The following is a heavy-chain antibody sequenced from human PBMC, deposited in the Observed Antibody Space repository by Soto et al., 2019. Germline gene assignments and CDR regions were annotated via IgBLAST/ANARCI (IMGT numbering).Heavy chain of an antibody. CDR1: GYTLTELS. CDR3: ATWGTKYCSGGSCDLSPTNDAFDI. J-gene: IGHJ3*02. D-gene: IGHD2-15*01. Sequence: GASVKVSCKVSGYTLTELSMHWVRQAPGKGLEWMGGFDPEDGETIYAQKFQGRVTMTEDTSTDTAYMELSSLRSEDTAVYYCATWGTKYCSGGSCDLSPTNDAFDIWGQGTMVTVSS. V-gene: IGHV1-24*01. CDR2: FDPEDGET.